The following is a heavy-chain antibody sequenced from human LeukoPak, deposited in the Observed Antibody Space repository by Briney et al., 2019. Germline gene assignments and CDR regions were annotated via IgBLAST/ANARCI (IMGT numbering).Heavy chain of an antibody. CDR1: GGTFSSYA. Sequence: ASVKVSCKASGGTFSSYAISWVRQAPGQGLEWMGRIIPIFGTANYAQKFQGRVAITTDESTSTAYMELSSLRSEDTAVYYCARGTGGNYYLADAFDIWGQGTMVTVSS. J-gene: IGHJ3*02. CDR2: IIPIFGTA. CDR3: ARGTGGNYYLADAFDI. V-gene: IGHV1-69*05. D-gene: IGHD1-26*01.